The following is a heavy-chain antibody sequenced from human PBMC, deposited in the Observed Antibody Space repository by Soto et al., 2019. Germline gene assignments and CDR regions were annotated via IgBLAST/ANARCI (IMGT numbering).Heavy chain of an antibody. V-gene: IGHV4-34*01. D-gene: IGHD3-3*01. CDR2: INHSGST. Sequence: SETLSLTCAVYGVSFSGYYWRWIRQPPGKGLEWIGEINHSGSTNYNPSLKSRVTISVDTSKNQFSLKLSSVTAADTAVYYCARGRARAGGITIFGVVIPNWFDPWGQGTLVTVSS. CDR3: ARGRARAGGITIFGVVIPNWFDP. J-gene: IGHJ5*02. CDR1: GVSFSGYY.